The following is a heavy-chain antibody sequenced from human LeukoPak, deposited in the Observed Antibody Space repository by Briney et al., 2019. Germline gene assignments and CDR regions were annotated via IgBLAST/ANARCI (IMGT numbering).Heavy chain of an antibody. CDR3: AHRHRGVASDI. CDR1: RFSFSSGGVG. CDR2: IYENDEK. J-gene: IGHJ3*02. Sequence: SGPTLVNPRQTLRLTCTFSRFSFSSGGVGVGWIRQPPGKALEWLGVIYENDEKLYSSSLQNRLTITKDTSRNQVVLTMANMDPVDTATYYCAHRHRGVASDIWGQGTMVTVSS. V-gene: IGHV2-5*01. D-gene: IGHD2-15*01.